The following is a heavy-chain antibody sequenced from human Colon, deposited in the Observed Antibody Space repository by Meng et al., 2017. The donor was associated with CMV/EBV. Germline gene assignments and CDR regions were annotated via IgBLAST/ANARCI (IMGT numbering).Heavy chain of an antibody. V-gene: IGHV3-13*01. CDR3: LRGLRFLTGYGMDV. J-gene: IGHJ6*02. CDR2: IGTVGDT. Sequence: GGSLRLSCTASGFTFSTYDFHWVRQPTGKGLEWVSSIGTVGDTYSIGSVRGRFTISRENAKNSLYLQMNSLRAGDTAVYYCLRGLRFLTGYGMDVWGQGTTVTVSS. D-gene: IGHD3-3*01. CDR1: GFTFSTYD.